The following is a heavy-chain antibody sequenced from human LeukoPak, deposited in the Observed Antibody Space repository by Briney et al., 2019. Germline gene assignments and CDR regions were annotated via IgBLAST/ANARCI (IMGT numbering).Heavy chain of an antibody. CDR1: GGSFSGYY. CDR3: ASGRAYGGNIPRRLFDY. V-gene: IGHV4-34*01. CDR2: IKHSGST. Sequence: SETLSLTCAVYGGSFSGYYWSWIRQPPGKGLEWSGEIKHSGSTNYNPSLKSRVTISVDTSKNQFSLKLSSVTSADTAVYYCASGRAYGGNIPRRLFDYWGQGTLVTVSS. J-gene: IGHJ4*02. D-gene: IGHD4-23*01.